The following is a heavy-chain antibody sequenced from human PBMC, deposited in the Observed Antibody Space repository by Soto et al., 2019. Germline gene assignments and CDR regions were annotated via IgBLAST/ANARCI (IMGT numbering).Heavy chain of an antibody. Sequence: PSETLSLTCTVSGGSVSSGSYYWSWIRQPPGKGLEWIGYIYYSGSTNYNPSLKSRVTISVDTSKNQFSLKLSSVTAADTAVYYCARRPYDYYYYYGMDVWGQGTTVTVSS. CDR1: GGSVSSGSYY. CDR2: IYYSGST. V-gene: IGHV4-61*01. CDR3: ARRPYDYYYYYGMDV. D-gene: IGHD3-16*01. J-gene: IGHJ6*02.